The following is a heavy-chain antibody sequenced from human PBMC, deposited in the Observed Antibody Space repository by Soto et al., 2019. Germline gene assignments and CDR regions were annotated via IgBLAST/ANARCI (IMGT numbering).Heavy chain of an antibody. D-gene: IGHD2-8*01. V-gene: IGHV5-51*01. J-gene: IGHJ6*02. CDR1: GYTFTSYW. CDR2: IYGADSDT. Sequence: GESLKISCKASGYTFTSYWIAWVRQMPGRGLEWMGIIYGADSDTRYSPSFQGQVTISADKSISTAYLQWSSLKASDTAMYYCATIITKYHYYHGMDVWGQGTTVTVSS. CDR3: ATIITKYHYYHGMDV.